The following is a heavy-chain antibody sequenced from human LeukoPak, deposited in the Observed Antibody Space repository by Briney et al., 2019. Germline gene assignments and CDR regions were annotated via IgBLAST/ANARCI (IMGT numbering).Heavy chain of an antibody. D-gene: IGHD5-24*01. CDR3: ARNVRDGYNFLDY. V-gene: IGHV4-59*08. J-gene: IGHJ4*02. CDR2: IYYSGST. Sequence: SETLSLTCTASGGSISSYYWSWIRQPPGKGLEWIGYIYYSGSTNYNPSLKSRVTISVDTSKNQFSLKLSSVTAADTAVYYCARNVRDGYNFLDYWGQGTLVTVSS. CDR1: GGSISSYY.